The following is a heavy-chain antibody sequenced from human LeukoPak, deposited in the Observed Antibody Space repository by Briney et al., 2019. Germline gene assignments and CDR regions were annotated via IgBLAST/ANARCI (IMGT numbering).Heavy chain of an antibody. D-gene: IGHD3-16*02. CDR1: GFSISRYG. Sequence: GGSLRLSCAESGFSISRYGMHWVRQPPGKGLEWVAFTRYDGSNKYFADSVKGRFTISRDNSKNTLYLQMQSLRLEDSAIYYCAKDLFGDYVWGTYRAIDTWGQGTLVTVSS. V-gene: IGHV3-30*02. CDR3: AKDLFGDYVWGTYRAIDT. CDR2: TRYDGSNK. J-gene: IGHJ4*02.